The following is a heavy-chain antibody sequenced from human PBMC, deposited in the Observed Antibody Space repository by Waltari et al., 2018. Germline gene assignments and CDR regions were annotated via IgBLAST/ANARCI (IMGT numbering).Heavy chain of an antibody. Sequence: EVHLVESGGGLVRPGESLRLSCAASGFSFSVYALNWFRQAPGKGLEWVGFIRSKAYGGTTEYAASVKGRFTISRDDSKSIAYLQMNSLKTEDTAVYYCTREYGSGSYTDYWGQGTLVTVSS. V-gene: IGHV3-49*03. D-gene: IGHD3-10*01. CDR1: GFSFSVYA. J-gene: IGHJ4*02. CDR3: TREYGSGSYTDY. CDR2: IRSKAYGGTT.